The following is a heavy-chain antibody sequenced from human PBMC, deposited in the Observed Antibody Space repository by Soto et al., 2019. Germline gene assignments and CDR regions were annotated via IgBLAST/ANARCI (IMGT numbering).Heavy chain of an antibody. V-gene: IGHV3-73*02. CDR2: IRSKANSYAT. CDR3: AVAVAGLALDY. D-gene: IGHD6-19*01. Sequence: EVQLVESGGGLVQPGGSLKLSCAASGFTFSGSAMHWVRQASGKGLEWVGRIRSKANSYATAYAASLKGRFTISRDDSKNTAYLQMNSLKTEDTAVYYCAVAVAGLALDYWGQGTLVTVSS. J-gene: IGHJ4*02. CDR1: GFTFSGSA.